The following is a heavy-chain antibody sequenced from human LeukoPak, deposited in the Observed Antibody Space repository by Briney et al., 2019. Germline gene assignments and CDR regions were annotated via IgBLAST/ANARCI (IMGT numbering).Heavy chain of an antibody. Sequence: SGTLSLTCAVYGGSFSGYYWSWVRQPPGKGLEWIGEINHSGSTNYNPSLTSGGTISVDTSKNQCSLNLSSVTAADTAVYYCARKAYRAWNYFRPNDAFDIWGQGTMVTVSS. CDR2: INHSGST. CDR1: GGSFSGYY. CDR3: ARKAYRAWNYFRPNDAFDI. J-gene: IGHJ3*02. D-gene: IGHD1-7*01. V-gene: IGHV4-34*01.